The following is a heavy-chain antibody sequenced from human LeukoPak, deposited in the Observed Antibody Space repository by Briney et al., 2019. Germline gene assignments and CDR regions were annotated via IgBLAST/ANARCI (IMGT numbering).Heavy chain of an antibody. J-gene: IGHJ4*02. D-gene: IGHD6-19*01. CDR3: AREWEVSGWPFFDY. Sequence: GGSLRLSCAASGFTFSSYSMNWVRQAPGKGLEWVSYISSSGSTIYYADSVKGRFTISRDNAKNSLYLQMNSLRAEDTAVYYCAREWEVSGWPFFDYWGQGTLVTVSS. CDR2: ISSSGSTI. V-gene: IGHV3-48*04. CDR1: GFTFSSYS.